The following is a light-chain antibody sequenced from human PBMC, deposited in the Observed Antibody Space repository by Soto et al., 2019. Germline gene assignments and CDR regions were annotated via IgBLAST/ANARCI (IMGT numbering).Light chain of an antibody. CDR3: AAWDDNLHVV. Sequence: QSVLTQPPSASGTPGQRVTISCSGSSSNIGSNTVNWYQQLPGTAPKLLIYSNNQRPSGVPDRFSGSKSGTSASLAISGLQSEDEADYYCAAWDDNLHVVFGGGTKLTVL. CDR1: SSNIGSNT. J-gene: IGLJ2*01. V-gene: IGLV1-44*01. CDR2: SNN.